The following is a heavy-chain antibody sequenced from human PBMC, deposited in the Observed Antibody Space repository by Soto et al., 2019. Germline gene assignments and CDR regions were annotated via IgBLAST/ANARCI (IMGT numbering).Heavy chain of an antibody. D-gene: IGHD3-10*01. V-gene: IGHV2-5*02. CDR2: IYWDDDK. J-gene: IGHJ6*02. CDR1: GFSLTTSGVA. Sequence: QITLKASGPTLVKPTQTLTLTCTFSGFSLTTSGVAVGWIRQPPGKALEWLALIYWDDDKRYSPSLKSRLTLTRDNSKTQVVLTMTSMDPVDTATYYCARDSYGSGYGMDVWGQGTTVTVSS. CDR3: ARDSYGSGYGMDV.